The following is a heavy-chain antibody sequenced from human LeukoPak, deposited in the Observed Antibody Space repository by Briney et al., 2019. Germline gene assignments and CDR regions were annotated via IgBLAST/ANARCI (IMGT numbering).Heavy chain of an antibody. CDR3: ATSSPGIAVAGTYYFDY. CDR2: IYYSGST. CDR1: GGSISSSSYY. D-gene: IGHD6-19*01. Sequence: PSETLSLTCTVSGGSISSSSYYWGRIRQPPGKGLEWIGSIYYSGSTYYNPSLKSRVTISVDTSKNQFSLKLSSVTAADTAVYYCATSSPGIAVAGTYYFDYWGQGTLVTVSS. V-gene: IGHV4-39*01. J-gene: IGHJ4*02.